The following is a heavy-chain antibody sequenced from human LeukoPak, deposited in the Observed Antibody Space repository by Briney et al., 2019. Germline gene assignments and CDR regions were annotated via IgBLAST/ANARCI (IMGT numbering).Heavy chain of an antibody. CDR3: ANPQPAGY. V-gene: IGHV3-30*18. D-gene: IGHD1-14*01. J-gene: IGHJ4*02. CDR2: ISYDGSNK. Sequence: GGSLRLSCAASGFTFSSYGMHWVRQAPGKGLEWVAVISYDGSNKYYADSVKGRFTISRDNSKNTLYLQMNSLGAEDTAVYYCANPQPAGYWGQGTLVTVSS. CDR1: GFTFSSYG.